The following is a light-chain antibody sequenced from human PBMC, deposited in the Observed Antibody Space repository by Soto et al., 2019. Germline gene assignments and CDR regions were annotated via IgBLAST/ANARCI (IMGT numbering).Light chain of an antibody. CDR3: SSYTSSSTVV. CDR1: SSDVGGYNY. J-gene: IGLJ2*01. CDR2: DVK. Sequence: QSVLTQPASVSGSPGQSITISCTGTSSDVGGYNYVSWYQQYPGKPPKLMIHDVKNRPSGVSSRFSGSKSGNTASLTISGLQAEDEADYYCSSYTSSSTVVFGGGTQLTVL. V-gene: IGLV2-14*01.